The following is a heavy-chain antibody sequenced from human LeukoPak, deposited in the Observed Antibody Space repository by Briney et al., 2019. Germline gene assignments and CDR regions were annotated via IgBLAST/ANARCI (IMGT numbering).Heavy chain of an antibody. D-gene: IGHD1-7*01. Sequence: ASVTVSYKASGYTFTGYYMHWVRQAPGQGLEWMGWINPNSGGTNYAQKFQGRVTMTRDTSISTAYMELSRLRSDDTAVYYCARDRIRITGTKMSWFDPWGQGTLVTVSS. CDR3: ARDRIRITGTKMSWFDP. CDR1: GYTFTGYY. CDR2: INPNSGGT. V-gene: IGHV1-2*02. J-gene: IGHJ5*02.